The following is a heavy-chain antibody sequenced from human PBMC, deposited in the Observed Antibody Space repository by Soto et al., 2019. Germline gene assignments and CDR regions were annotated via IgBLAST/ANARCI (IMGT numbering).Heavy chain of an antibody. J-gene: IGHJ6*02. CDR2: IIPIFGTA. V-gene: IGHV1-69*13. D-gene: IGHD6-13*01. CDR1: GYTFINYY. CDR3: ARDRIGYSSSWAYYYYYGMDV. Sequence: GASVKVSCKASGYTFINYYMHWVRQAPGQGLEWMGGIIPIFGTANYAQKFQGRVTITADESTSTAYMELSSLRSEDTAVNYCARDRIGYSSSWAYYYYYGMDVWGQGTTVTVSS.